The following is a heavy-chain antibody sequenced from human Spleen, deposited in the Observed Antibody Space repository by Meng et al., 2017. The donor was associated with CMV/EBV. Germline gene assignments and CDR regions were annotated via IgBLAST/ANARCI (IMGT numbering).Heavy chain of an antibody. CDR3: ASLTEDRFDY. V-gene: IGHV1-46*01. Sequence: KAACKASGYTFTDYYVHWVRQAPGQGLEWLGMINLSGGRTNYARKFQGRVTMARDTSTSTVYMELSILRSDDTAVYYCASLTEDRFDYWGQGTLVTVSS. CDR1: GYTFTDYY. D-gene: IGHD3-9*01. J-gene: IGHJ4*02. CDR2: INLSGGRT.